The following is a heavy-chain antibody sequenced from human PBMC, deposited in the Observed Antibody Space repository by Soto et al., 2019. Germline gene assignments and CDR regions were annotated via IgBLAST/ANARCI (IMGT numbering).Heavy chain of an antibody. CDR3: AREPVVVDAPYPDAFDI. D-gene: IGHD2-15*01. J-gene: IGHJ3*02. V-gene: IGHV3-30-3*01. CDR1: GFTFSSYA. Sequence: GGSLRLSCAASGFTFSSYAMHWVRQAPGKGLEWVAVISYDGSNKYYADSVKGRFTISRDNSKNTLYLQMNSLRAEDTAVYYCAREPVVVDAPYPDAFDIWGQGTMVTVSS. CDR2: ISYDGSNK.